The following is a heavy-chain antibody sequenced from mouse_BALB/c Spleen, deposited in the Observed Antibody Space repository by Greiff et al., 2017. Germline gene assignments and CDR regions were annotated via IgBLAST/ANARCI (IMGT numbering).Heavy chain of an antibody. V-gene: IGHV5-17*02. CDR1: GFTFSSFG. CDR2: ISSGSSTI. J-gene: IGHJ4*01. CDR3: ARSGWLRRKGYAMDY. D-gene: IGHD2-2*01. Sequence: EVQLVESGGGLVQPGGSRNLSCAASGFTFSSFGMHWVRQAPEKGLEWVAYISSGSSTIYYADTVKGRFTISRDNTKNTLFLQMTSLRSEDTAMYYCARSGWLRRKGYAMDYWGQGTSVTVSS.